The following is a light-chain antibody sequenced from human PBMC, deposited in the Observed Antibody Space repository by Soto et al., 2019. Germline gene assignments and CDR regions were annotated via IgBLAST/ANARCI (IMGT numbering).Light chain of an antibody. CDR1: QGVGRF. CDR3: QQRGGWPLT. CDR2: DAS. J-gene: IGKJ4*01. V-gene: IGKV3-11*01. Sequence: EIVLTHSPATLPLSPGEKAALSCRASQGVGRFLAWYQQKPGQAPRLLIYDASNRATGIPARFSGSGSGTDFTLAINNLEPEDFAVYYCQQRGGWPLTFGGGTKVEIK.